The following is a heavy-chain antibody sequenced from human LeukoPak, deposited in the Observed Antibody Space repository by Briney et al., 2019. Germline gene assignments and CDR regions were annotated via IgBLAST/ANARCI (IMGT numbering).Heavy chain of an antibody. Sequence: SETLSLTCAVYGGSFSGYYWSWIPQPPGNGLEWIGEINHSGSTNYNPSLKSRVTISVDTSKNQFSLKLSSVTAADTAVYYCARGEQLWSDRGFGYWGQGTLVTVSS. CDR1: GGSFSGYY. V-gene: IGHV4-34*01. CDR3: ARGEQLWSDRGFGY. D-gene: IGHD5-18*01. J-gene: IGHJ4*02. CDR2: INHSGST.